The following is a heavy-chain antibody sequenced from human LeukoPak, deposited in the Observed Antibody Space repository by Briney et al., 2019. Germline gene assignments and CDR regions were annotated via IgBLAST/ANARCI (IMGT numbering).Heavy chain of an antibody. CDR3: ARDRAWNYFDY. Sequence: PGGSLRLSCAASGFTFGSYWMTWVRQAPGKGLEWVAIISNDGSRKYYAHSVEGRFTISRDNSKNTLYLQMDSLRAEDTAVYYCARDRAWNYFDYWGQGILVTVSS. CDR1: GFTFGSYW. J-gene: IGHJ4*02. D-gene: IGHD3-3*01. CDR2: ISNDGSRK. V-gene: IGHV3-30*03.